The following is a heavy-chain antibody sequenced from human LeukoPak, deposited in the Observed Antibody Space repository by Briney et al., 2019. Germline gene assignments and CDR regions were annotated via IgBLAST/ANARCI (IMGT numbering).Heavy chain of an antibody. CDR1: GFTFGDYA. CDR2: IRSKAYGGTT. CDR3: TRGYSGRYYGYYFDY. Sequence: PGVSLRLSCTASGFTFGDYAMSWVRQAPGKGLEWLGFIRSKAYGGTTEYAASVKGRFTISRDDSKSIAYLQMNSLKTEDTAVYYCTRGYSGRYYGYYFDYWGQGTLVTVSS. J-gene: IGHJ4*02. D-gene: IGHD1-26*01. V-gene: IGHV3-49*04.